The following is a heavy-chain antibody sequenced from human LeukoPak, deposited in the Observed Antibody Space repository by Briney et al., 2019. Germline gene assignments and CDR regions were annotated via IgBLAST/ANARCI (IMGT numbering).Heavy chain of an antibody. D-gene: IGHD3-22*01. V-gene: IGHV3-30*03. CDR2: ISYDGSNK. CDR1: GFTFSSYG. CDR3: ASGSSGYYDLFDY. J-gene: IGHJ4*02. Sequence: GGSLRLSCAASGFTFSSYGMSWVRQAPGKGLEWVAVISYDGSNKYYADSVKGRFTISGDNSKNTLYLQMNSLRAEDTAVYYCASGSSGYYDLFDYWGQGTLVTVSS.